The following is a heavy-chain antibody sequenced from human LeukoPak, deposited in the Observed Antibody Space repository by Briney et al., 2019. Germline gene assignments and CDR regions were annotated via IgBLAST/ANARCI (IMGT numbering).Heavy chain of an antibody. CDR2: ISAYNGNT. CDR1: GYTFTSYD. CDR3: ARGGECTNGVCYSFDFRRTFDY. Sequence: ASVKVSCKASGYTFTSYDINWVRQAPGQGLEWMGWISAYNGNTNYAQKLQGRVTMTTDISTSTAYMELRSLRSDDTAVYYCARGGECTNGVCYSFDFRRTFDYWGQGTLVTVSS. J-gene: IGHJ4*02. V-gene: IGHV1-18*01. D-gene: IGHD2-8*01.